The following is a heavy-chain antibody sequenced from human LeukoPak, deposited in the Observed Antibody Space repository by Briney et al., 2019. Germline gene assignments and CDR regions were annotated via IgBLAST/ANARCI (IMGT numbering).Heavy chain of an antibody. V-gene: IGHV3-7*01. CDR1: GFIFTNYW. Sequence: GGSLRLSCAASGFIFTNYWMGWVRQAPGKGLEWVANIKQDGSEKYYVDSVKGRFTISRDNAKNSLYLQMNSLRVEDTALFYCARISYYGGTPHFGYWGQGTLVTVSS. CDR3: ARISYYGGTPHFGY. D-gene: IGHD4-23*01. CDR2: IKQDGSEK. J-gene: IGHJ4*02.